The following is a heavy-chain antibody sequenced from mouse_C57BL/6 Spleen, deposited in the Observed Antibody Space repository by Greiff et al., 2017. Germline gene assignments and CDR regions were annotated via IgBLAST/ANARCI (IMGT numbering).Heavy chain of an antibody. CDR3: ARGAGYFGY. D-gene: IGHD4-1*01. CDR2: IYPGDGDT. Sequence: VQLQQSGPELVKPGASVKISCKDSGYAFSSSWMNWVKQRPGKGLEWIGRIYPGDGDTNYNGKFKGKATLTADKSSSTAYMQLSSLTSEDSAVCFCARGAGYFGYWGQGTTLTVSS. CDR1: GYAFSSSW. J-gene: IGHJ2*01. V-gene: IGHV1-82*01.